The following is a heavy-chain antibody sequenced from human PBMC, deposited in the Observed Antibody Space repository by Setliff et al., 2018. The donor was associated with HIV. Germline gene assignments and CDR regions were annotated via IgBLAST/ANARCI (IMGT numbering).Heavy chain of an antibody. V-gene: IGHV2-5*02. J-gene: IGHJ5*02. Sequence: SGPTLVNPTQTLTLTCTFSGFSFTTVGVGVGWIRQPPGKALEWLGVIYWDDDKRYNPSLRSRLTFTRDTSKNQVVLTMTNMHPVDTATYYCARYLFFGGNWFDPWGQGTLVTVSS. CDR3: ARYLFFGGNWFDP. CDR2: IYWDDDK. D-gene: IGHD3-10*01. CDR1: GFSFTTVGVG.